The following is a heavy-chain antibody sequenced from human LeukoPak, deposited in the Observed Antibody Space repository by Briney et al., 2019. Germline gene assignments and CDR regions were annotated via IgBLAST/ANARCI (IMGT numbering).Heavy chain of an antibody. CDR3: ARVPPSSIVVVPAAQEYYFDY. D-gene: IGHD2-2*01. CDR1: GYTFTSYG. CDR2: ISAYNDNT. J-gene: IGHJ4*02. V-gene: IGHV1-18*01. Sequence: SVKVSCKASGYTFTSYGISWVRQAPGQGLEWMGWISAYNDNTNYAQKLQGRVTMTTDTPTSTAYMELRSLRSDDTAVYYCARVPPSSIVVVPAAQEYYFDYWGQGTLVTVSS.